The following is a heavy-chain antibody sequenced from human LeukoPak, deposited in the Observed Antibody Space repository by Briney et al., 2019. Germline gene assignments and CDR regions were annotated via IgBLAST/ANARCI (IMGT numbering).Heavy chain of an antibody. CDR1: GFSFNSYA. J-gene: IGHJ4*02. CDR3: ARVTRGGYDGYFDY. D-gene: IGHD5-12*01. Sequence: GGSLRLSCAASGFSFNSYAVSWVRQAPGKGLEWVSFISTSSSYIYYADSLKGRFTISRDNAKKSLYLQINSLRAEDTAVYYCARVTRGGYDGYFDYWGQGTLVTVSS. CDR2: ISTSSSYI. V-gene: IGHV3-21*01.